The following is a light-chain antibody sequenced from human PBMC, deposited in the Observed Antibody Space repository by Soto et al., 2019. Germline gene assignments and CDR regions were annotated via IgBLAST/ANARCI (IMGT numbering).Light chain of an antibody. CDR2: AAS. J-gene: IGKJ2*03. CDR1: QTIRNY. Sequence: DIQMPQSPSSLSVSVGDRVTITCRASQTIRNYLNWYQQKPGKAPNLLIYAASSLQSGVPSRFSGGGSGTDFTLTISSLQREDFATYYCQQSHITQYSFGQGTKVDIK. CDR3: QQSHITQYS. V-gene: IGKV1-39*01.